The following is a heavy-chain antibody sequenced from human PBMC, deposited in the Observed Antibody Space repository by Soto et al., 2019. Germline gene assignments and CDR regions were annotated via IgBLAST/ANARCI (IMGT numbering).Heavy chain of an antibody. CDR1: GLSVSTNY. Sequence: PGGSLRLSCAASGLSVSTNYMTWVRQAPGKGLEWVSLIFAGGRTYYADSVKGRFTISRDNSKNTLYLQMNSLSAEDTGVYYCARERIAAGGTHDAIDIWAQGTMGTCSS. J-gene: IGHJ3*02. CDR2: IFAGGRT. D-gene: IGHD6-13*01. V-gene: IGHV3-53*01. CDR3: ARERIAAGGTHDAIDI.